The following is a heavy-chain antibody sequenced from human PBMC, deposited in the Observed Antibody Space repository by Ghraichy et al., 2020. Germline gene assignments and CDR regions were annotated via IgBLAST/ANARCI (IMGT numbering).Heavy chain of an antibody. V-gene: IGHV3-21*01. J-gene: IGHJ4*02. Sequence: LTCAASGFTFSTYSMNWVRQAPGKGLEWVASISSVNTYMHYADSVTGRFTISRDNTKNLLFLHMNSLRAEDTAVYYCARDLTNSKWGQGTLVTVSS. D-gene: IGHD2/OR15-2a*01. CDR3: ARDLTNSK. CDR1: GFTFSTYS. CDR2: ISSVNTYM.